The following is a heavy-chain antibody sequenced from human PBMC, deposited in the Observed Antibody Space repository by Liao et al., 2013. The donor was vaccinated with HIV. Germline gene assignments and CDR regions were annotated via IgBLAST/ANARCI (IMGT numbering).Heavy chain of an antibody. J-gene: IGHJ5*02. CDR2: IYYSGST. D-gene: IGHD3-22*01. CDR3: ARAPLYYYDSSGYHNWFDP. V-gene: IGHV4-39*07. Sequence: QVQLQESGPGLVKPSQTLSLTCTVSGGSISSSSYYWGWIRQPPGKGLEWIGSIYYSGSTYYNPSLKSRVTISVDTSKNQFSLKLSSVTAADTAVYYCARAPLYYYDSSGYHNWFDPWGQGTLVTVSS. CDR1: GGSISSSSYY.